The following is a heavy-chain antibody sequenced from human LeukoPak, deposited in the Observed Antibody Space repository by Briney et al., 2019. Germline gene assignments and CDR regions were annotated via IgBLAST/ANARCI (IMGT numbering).Heavy chain of an antibody. CDR2: ISHDGNKK. CDR3: ARGLHLWFGELLGY. V-gene: IGHV3-30*03. J-gene: IGHJ4*02. Sequence: GGSLRLSCAASGFTFGSYNMHWVRQGPGKGLEWVTVISHDGNKKYYADSVKGRFTISRDNSKNTLYLQMNSLRAEDTAVYYCARGLHLWFGELLGYWGQGTLVTVSS. CDR1: GFTFGSYN. D-gene: IGHD3-10*01.